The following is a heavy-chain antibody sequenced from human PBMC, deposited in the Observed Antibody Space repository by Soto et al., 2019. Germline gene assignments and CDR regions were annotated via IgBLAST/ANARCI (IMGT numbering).Heavy chain of an antibody. CDR1: GFTFSDYW. Sequence: EVQLVESGGGLVQPGGSRRLSCAASGFTFSDYWMHWFRQAPGKGLVWVSRIRGDGSSTSHADSVKGRLTISRDNAKHTLYLQMNSLTVEDTAIYYCARVAVAAPRSWYFDLWGRGTLVTVSS. CDR2: IRGDGSST. CDR3: ARVAVAAPRSWYFDL. D-gene: IGHD6-13*01. V-gene: IGHV3-74*01. J-gene: IGHJ2*01.